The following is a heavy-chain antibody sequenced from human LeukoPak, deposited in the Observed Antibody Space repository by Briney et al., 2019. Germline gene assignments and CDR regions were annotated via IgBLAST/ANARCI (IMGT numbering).Heavy chain of an antibody. CDR1: GFTCSSYS. J-gene: IGHJ6*03. V-gene: IGHV3-48*01. Sequence: GGSLRLSCAASGFTCSSYSMNWVRQAPGKGLEWVSYISSSSSTIYYADSVKGRFTISRDNAKNSLYLQMNSLRAEDTAVYYCARDGVANYYYYYMDVWGKGTTVTVSS. CDR2: ISSSSSTI. CDR3: ARDGVANYYYYYMDV. D-gene: IGHD2-15*01.